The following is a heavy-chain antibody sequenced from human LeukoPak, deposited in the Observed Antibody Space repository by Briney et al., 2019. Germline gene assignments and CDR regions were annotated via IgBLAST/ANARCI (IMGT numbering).Heavy chain of an antibody. CDR2: FDPEDGET. V-gene: IGHV1-24*01. Sequence: ASVTVSCKVSGYTLTELSMHWVRQAPGKGLEWMGGFDPEDGETIYAQKFQGRVTMTEDTSTDTAYMELSSLRSEDTAVYYCATEVSPYYDFWSGYYMDVWGKGTTVTVSS. CDR1: GYTLTELS. CDR3: ATEVSPYYDFWSGYYMDV. J-gene: IGHJ6*03. D-gene: IGHD3-3*01.